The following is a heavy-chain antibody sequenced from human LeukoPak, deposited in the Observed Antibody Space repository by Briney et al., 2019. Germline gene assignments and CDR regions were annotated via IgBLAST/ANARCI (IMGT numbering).Heavy chain of an antibody. CDR2: IYYSGST. CDR3: ARDYVSRFGEFPYGMDV. CDR1: GGSISSHY. Sequence: SETLSLTCTVSGGSISSHYWSWIRQPPGKGLEWIGYIYYSGSTNYNPSLKSRVTISVDTSKNQFSLKLSSVTAADTAVYYCARDYVSRFGEFPYGMDVWGQGTTVTVSS. J-gene: IGHJ6*02. V-gene: IGHV4-59*11. D-gene: IGHD3-10*01.